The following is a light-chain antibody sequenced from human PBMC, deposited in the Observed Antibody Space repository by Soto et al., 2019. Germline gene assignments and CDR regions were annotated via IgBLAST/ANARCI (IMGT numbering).Light chain of an antibody. CDR2: DAS. Sequence: DIQMTQSPSTLSASVGARVTITCRASQSISVWVAWYQQKPGKAPKLLIYDASSLESGVPSRFSGSGSGTEFILTISSLQPDDFATYYCQQYESDSPWTFGQGTKV. V-gene: IGKV1-5*01. CDR1: QSISVW. J-gene: IGKJ1*01. CDR3: QQYESDSPWT.